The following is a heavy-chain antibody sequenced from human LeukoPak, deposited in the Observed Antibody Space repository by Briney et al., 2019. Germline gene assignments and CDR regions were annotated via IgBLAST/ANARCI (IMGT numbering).Heavy chain of an antibody. D-gene: IGHD6-13*01. Sequence: SETLSLTCTVSGGSISSYYWSWIRQPPGKGLEWIGHIYYSGSTNYNPSLKSRVTISVDTSKNQFSLKLSSVTAADTAVYYCARLSSGSSSWYDIDYWGQGTLVTVSS. CDR3: ARLSSGSSSWYDIDY. V-gene: IGHV4-59*08. CDR2: IYYSGST. J-gene: IGHJ4*02. CDR1: GGSISSYY.